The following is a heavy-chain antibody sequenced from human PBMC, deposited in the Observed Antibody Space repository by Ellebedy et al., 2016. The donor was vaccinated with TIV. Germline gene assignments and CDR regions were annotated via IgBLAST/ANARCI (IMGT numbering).Heavy chain of an antibody. V-gene: IGHV5-10-1*01. J-gene: IGHJ5*02. CDR3: ARQHVGPPSWFDP. Sequence: GGSLRLXXKGSGYSFTSYWISWVRQMPGKGLEWMGRIDPSDSYTNYSPSFQGHVTISADKSISTAYLQWSSLKASDTAMYYCARQHVGPPSWFDPWGQGTLVTVSS. CDR1: GYSFTSYW. CDR2: IDPSDSYT.